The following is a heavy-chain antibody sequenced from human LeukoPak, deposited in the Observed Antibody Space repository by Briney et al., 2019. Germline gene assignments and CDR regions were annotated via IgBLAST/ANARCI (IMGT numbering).Heavy chain of an antibody. CDR1: GFTFSSYA. CDR3: AKYGSGYGTPLDY. Sequence: GGSLRLSCAASGFTFSSYAMSWVRQAPGKGLEWVSAISGSGGSTYYADSVKGRFTISRDSSKDTLYLQMNSLRAEDTAVYYCAKYGSGYGTPLDYWGQGTLVTVSS. CDR2: ISGSGGST. J-gene: IGHJ4*02. D-gene: IGHD3-22*01. V-gene: IGHV3-23*01.